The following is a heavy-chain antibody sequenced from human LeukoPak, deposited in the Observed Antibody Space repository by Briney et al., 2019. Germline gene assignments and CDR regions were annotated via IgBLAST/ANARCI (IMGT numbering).Heavy chain of an antibody. J-gene: IGHJ3*02. CDR2: IRSKANSYAT. Sequence: GGSLRLSCAASGFTFSGSAMHWARQASGKGLEWVGRIRSKANSYATAYAASVKGRFTISRDDSKNTAYLQMNSLKTEDTAVYYCTRNGEYSSGSWDAFDIWGQGTMVTVSS. D-gene: IGHD6-19*01. V-gene: IGHV3-73*01. CDR3: TRNGEYSSGSWDAFDI. CDR1: GFTFSGSA.